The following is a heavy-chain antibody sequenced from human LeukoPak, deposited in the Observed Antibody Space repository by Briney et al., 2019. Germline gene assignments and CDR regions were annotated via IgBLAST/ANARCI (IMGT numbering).Heavy chain of an antibody. J-gene: IGHJ4*02. V-gene: IGHV3-74*01. CDR1: GFTFGSYW. Sequence: GGSLRLSCAASGFTFGSYWMHWVRQAPGKGLVWVSRINGDGSSTSYADSVKGRFTISRDNAKNTLYLQMNSLRTEDTAVYYCARRHLPVDGTGRDDYWGQGTLVTVSS. D-gene: IGHD6-19*01. CDR3: ARRHLPVDGTGRDDY. CDR2: INGDGSST.